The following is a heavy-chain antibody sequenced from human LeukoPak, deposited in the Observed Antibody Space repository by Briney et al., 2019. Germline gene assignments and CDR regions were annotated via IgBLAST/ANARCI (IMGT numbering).Heavy chain of an antibody. D-gene: IGHD5-12*01. Sequence: GGSLRLSCAASGFTFGDSYMNWIRQAPGKGLEWVAVISYDGSNKYYADSVKGRFTISRDNSKNTLYLQMNSLRVEDTAVYYCAKGSMGRCSGNSCYSVYWGQGTLATVSS. CDR2: ISYDGSNK. CDR1: GFTFGDSY. CDR3: AKGSMGRCSGNSCYSVY. V-gene: IGHV3-30*18. J-gene: IGHJ4*02.